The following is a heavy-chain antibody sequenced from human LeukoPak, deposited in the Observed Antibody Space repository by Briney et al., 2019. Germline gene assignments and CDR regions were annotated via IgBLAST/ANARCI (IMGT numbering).Heavy chain of an antibody. CDR2: ISGSSSNI. CDR1: GFTFSTYS. Sequence: GGSLGLSCAASGFTFSTYSMNWVRQAPGKGLEWVSYISGSSSNIYYPDSVKGRFTISRDNAKNSLFLQMNSLRAEDTAVYYCARERPTTTAFDYWGQGTLVTVSS. J-gene: IGHJ4*02. V-gene: IGHV3-21*01. D-gene: IGHD1-1*01. CDR3: ARERPTTTAFDY.